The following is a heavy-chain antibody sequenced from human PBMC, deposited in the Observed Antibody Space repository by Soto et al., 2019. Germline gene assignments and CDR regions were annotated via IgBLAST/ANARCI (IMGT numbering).Heavy chain of an antibody. V-gene: IGHV1-3*04. CDR2: LNTGNGNT. J-gene: IGHJ5*02. D-gene: IGHD1-26*01. Sequence: GASVKVSCKASGYTFTSYAVHWVRQAPGQSLEWMGCLNTGNGNTRSSQRFQGRITITRDTSASTAYMELSSLRSEDTAVYYCARDLATPTGDHWLDPWGQGTLVTVSS. CDR3: ARDLATPTGDHWLDP. CDR1: GYTFTSYA.